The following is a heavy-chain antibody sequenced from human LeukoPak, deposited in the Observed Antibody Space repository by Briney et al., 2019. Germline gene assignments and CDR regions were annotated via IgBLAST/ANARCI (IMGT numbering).Heavy chain of an antibody. CDR2: IRNKANGYTT. Sequence: GGSLRLSCAVSGFTFSDHYMDWVRQAPGKGLEWVARIRNKANGYTTVYAASVEGRFTLSRHESKNSLYLQMNSLMIEDTAVYYCVRGFNSFDIWGRGTMVTVSS. CDR3: VRGFNSFDI. J-gene: IGHJ3*02. V-gene: IGHV3-72*01. CDR1: GFTFSDHY.